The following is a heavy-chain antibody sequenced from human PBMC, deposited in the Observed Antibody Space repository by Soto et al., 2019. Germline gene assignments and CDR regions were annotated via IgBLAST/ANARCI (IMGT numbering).Heavy chain of an antibody. V-gene: IGHV3-49*03. CDR1: GFTFGDYT. CDR2: IRSRTHGGTT. J-gene: IGHJ6*03. CDR3: SREGVVVVAPNNYYYYMDV. Sequence: GGSLRLSCTASGFTFGDYTMSWFRQTPEKGLEWVGFIRSRTHGGTTEYAASVKGRFSVSRDDSKSSAYLQMNSLQTEDTAVYYCSREGVVVVAPNNYYYYMDVWGKGTTVTVSS. D-gene: IGHD2-15*01.